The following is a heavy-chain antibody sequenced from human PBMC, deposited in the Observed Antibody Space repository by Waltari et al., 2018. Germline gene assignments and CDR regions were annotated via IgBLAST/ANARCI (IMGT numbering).Heavy chain of an antibody. D-gene: IGHD3-10*01. CDR2: IYTSGST. Sequence: QVQLQESGPGLVKPSETLSLTCPVSGGSISTSYWRCIRQPAGKGLEWIWRIYTSGSTSYNPALKSRVTISVDKAKNQLSLNLSSVTAADTAVYYCARVDVFMVRGAYTYGMDVWGQGTTVTVSS. CDR3: ARVDVFMVRGAYTYGMDV. V-gene: IGHV4-4*07. CDR1: GGSISTSY. J-gene: IGHJ6*02.